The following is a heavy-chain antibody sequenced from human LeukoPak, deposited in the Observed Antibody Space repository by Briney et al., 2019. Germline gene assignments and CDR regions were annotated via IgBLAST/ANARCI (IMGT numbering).Heavy chain of an antibody. Sequence: KSGGSLRLSCAPSAFTFSDYYMSWIRQAPGKGLDWVSVISGSAHKIRYADSVKGRFTISRDNSENIVYLQMNNLRVEDTAVYYCAGRPTGYSSGYIHWGQGTLVTVSS. V-gene: IGHV3-11*01. CDR1: AFTFSDYY. CDR3: AGRPTGYSSGYIH. D-gene: IGHD5-18*01. J-gene: IGHJ4*02. CDR2: ISGSAHKI.